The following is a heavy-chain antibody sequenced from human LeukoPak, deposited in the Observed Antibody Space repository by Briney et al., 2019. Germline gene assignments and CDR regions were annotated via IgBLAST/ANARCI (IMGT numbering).Heavy chain of an antibody. CDR1: GLTFSSHS. J-gene: IGHJ4*02. CDR2: IIGSGGST. Sequence: GSLSLSCAVSGLTFSSHSMNWVRQAPGKGLEWVSGIIGSGGSTYYADSVKGRFTISRDNSKNMLYLQMNSLRAGDTAVYYCAKAMGATLFDYWGQGTLVTVSS. CDR3: AKAMGATLFDY. D-gene: IGHD1-26*01. V-gene: IGHV3-23*01.